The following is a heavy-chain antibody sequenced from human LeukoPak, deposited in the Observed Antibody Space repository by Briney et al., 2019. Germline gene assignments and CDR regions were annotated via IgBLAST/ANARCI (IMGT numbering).Heavy chain of an antibody. CDR1: GYSISSGYY. J-gene: IGHJ4*02. CDR3: ASSPEDLNDYSNLRFDY. V-gene: IGHV4-38-2*01. CDR2: IYHSGST. D-gene: IGHD4-11*01. Sequence: PSETLSLTXAVSGYSISSGYYWGWIRQPPGKGLEWIGSIYHSGSTYYNPSLKSRVTISVDTSKNQFSLKLSSVTAADTAVYYCASSPEDLNDYSNLRFDYWGQGTLVTVSS.